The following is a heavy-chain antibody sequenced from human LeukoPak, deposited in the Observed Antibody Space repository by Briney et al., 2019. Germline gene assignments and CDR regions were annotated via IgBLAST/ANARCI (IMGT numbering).Heavy chain of an antibody. CDR3: AKCGRYSYDNIPFFDY. J-gene: IGHJ4*02. V-gene: IGHV3-23*01. CDR1: GFTFSSYA. CDR2: ISDSGGST. Sequence: GGSLRLSCAASGFTFSSYAMNWVRQAPGKGLEWVSGISDSGGSTYYADSVKGRFTISRDNSKNTLYLQMNSLRPEDTAVYYCAKCGRYSYDNIPFFDYWGQGTLVTVSS. D-gene: IGHD5-18*01.